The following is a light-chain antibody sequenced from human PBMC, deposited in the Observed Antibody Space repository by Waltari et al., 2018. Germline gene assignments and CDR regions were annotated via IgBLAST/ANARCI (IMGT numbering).Light chain of an antibody. Sequence: SSELTQDPAVSVALGQTVRITCQGDSPRTYYVSWFHHKPGQAPALVIYGKNNRPSGIPDRFSASSSGSTASLTIIGAQAEDEADYYCHSRDSSGDVVIGGGTKLTVV. J-gene: IGLJ2*01. CDR1: SPRTYY. V-gene: IGLV3-19*01. CDR2: GKN. CDR3: HSRDSSGDVV.